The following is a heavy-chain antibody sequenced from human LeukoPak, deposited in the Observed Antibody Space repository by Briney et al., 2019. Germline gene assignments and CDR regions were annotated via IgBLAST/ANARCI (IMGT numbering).Heavy chain of an antibody. CDR2: STNSVTDI. CDR3: ARGRDHAFDI. V-gene: IGHV3-48*02. CDR1: GITLATSP. J-gene: IGHJ3*02. Sequence: GGSLRLSCVASGITLATSPMDWVRQAPGKGPEWFSFSTNSVTDISYAESVRGRFTISRDNAKNSLYLQMNDLRDEDTAVYYCARGRDHAFDIWGQGTMVTVSS.